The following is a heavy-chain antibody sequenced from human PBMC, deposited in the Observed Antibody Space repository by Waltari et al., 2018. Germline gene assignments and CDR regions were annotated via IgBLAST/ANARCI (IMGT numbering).Heavy chain of an antibody. V-gene: IGHV4-59*11. CDR3: AAGSTVTTAYYFDY. CDR2: SYYSGST. Sequence: QVQLQESGPGLVKPSETLSLTCTVSGGSISSHYWSWIRQPPGKGLEWIGYSYYSGSTNYNPSLKSRVTISVDTSKNQFSLKLSSVTAADTAVYYCAAGSTVTTAYYFDYWGQGTLVTVSS. J-gene: IGHJ4*02. CDR1: GGSISSHY. D-gene: IGHD4-17*01.